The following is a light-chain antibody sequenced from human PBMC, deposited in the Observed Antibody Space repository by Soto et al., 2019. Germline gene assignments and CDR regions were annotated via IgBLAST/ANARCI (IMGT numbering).Light chain of an antibody. CDR3: QQSYDTPRR. V-gene: IGKV1-39*01. CDR1: RTISSL. CDR2: AAS. J-gene: IGKJ1*01. Sequence: DIPMTKSPSSLSAPVGDRVTITCRAARTISSLLNWYQQKPGKAPKPLIYAASSLQSGLPSRFSGSGSGTDFPLTMSNLHTAGFATYDGQQSYDTPRRFSQGTKVVIK.